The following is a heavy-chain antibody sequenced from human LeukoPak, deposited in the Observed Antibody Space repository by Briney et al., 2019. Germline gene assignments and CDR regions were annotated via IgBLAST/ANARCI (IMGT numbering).Heavy chain of an antibody. CDR1: GYTFASYA. V-gene: IGHV1-3*01. D-gene: IGHD3-22*01. CDR2: INAGNGNT. J-gene: IGHJ4*02. Sequence: GASVKVSCKASGYTFASYAMHWVRQAPGQRLEWMGWINAGNGNTKYSQKFQGRVTITRDTSASTAYMELSSLRSEDTAVYYCASSYYDSSGPYYFDYWGQGTLVTVSS. CDR3: ASSYYDSSGPYYFDY.